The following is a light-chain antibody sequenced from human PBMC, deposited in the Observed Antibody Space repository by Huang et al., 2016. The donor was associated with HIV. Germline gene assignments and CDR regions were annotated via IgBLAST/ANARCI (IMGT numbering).Light chain of an antibody. CDR1: QSISIW. V-gene: IGKV1-5*01. CDR2: DAS. CDR3: QHYDGYPYT. J-gene: IGKJ2*01. Sequence: DIQMTQSPSTLSVSVGDRVTITCRASQSISIWLAWYQQKPGKAPKRLIYDASSLESGVPSRFRGSGSGTDFTLTISSLQPGDFATYFCQHYDGYPYTFGQGTKLEIK.